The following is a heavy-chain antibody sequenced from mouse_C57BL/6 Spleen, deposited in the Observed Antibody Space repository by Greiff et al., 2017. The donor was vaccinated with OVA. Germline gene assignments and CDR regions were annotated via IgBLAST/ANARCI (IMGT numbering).Heavy chain of an antibody. J-gene: IGHJ1*03. V-gene: IGHV2-9-1*01. Sequence: VHLVESGPGLVAPSQSLSITCTVSGFSLTSYAISWVRQPPGKGLEWLGVIWTGGGTNYNSALKSRLSISKDNSKSQVFLKMNSLQTDDTARYYCARNDYYGSSSHWYFDVWGTGTTVTVSS. CDR1: GFSLTSYA. D-gene: IGHD1-1*01. CDR3: ARNDYYGSSSHWYFDV. CDR2: IWTGGGT.